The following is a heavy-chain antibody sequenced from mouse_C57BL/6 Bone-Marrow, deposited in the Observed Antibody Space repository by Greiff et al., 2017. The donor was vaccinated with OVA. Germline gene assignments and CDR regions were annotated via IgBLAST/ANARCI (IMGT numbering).Heavy chain of an antibody. V-gene: IGHV3-6*01. CDR3: ARDLLPPYWYFDV. D-gene: IGHD1-1*01. J-gene: IGHJ1*03. Sequence: EVQLQESGPGLVKPSQSLSLTCSVTGYSITSGYYWNWIRQFPGNKLEWMGYISYDGSNNYNPSLKNRISITRDTSKNQFFLKLNSVTTEDTATYYCARDLLPPYWYFDVWGTGTTVTVSS. CDR2: ISYDGSN. CDR1: GYSITSGYY.